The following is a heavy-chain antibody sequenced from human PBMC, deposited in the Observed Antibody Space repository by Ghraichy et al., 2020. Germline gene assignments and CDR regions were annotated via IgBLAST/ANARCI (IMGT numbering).Heavy chain of an antibody. CDR3: ARRRGDYFDY. V-gene: IGHV4-39*01. CDR1: GGSISSSSYY. CDR2: IYYSVST. J-gene: IGHJ4*02. Sequence: SQTLSLTCTVSGGSISSSSYYWGWIRQPPGKGLEWIGSIYYSVSTYYNPSLKSRVTISVDTSKNQFSLKLSSVTAADTAVYYCARRRGDYFDYWGQGTLVTVSS. D-gene: IGHD3-10*01.